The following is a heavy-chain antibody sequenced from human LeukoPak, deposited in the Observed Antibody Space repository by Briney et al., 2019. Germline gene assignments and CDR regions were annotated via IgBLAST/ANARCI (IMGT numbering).Heavy chain of an antibody. D-gene: IGHD3-10*01. CDR2: MNPNSGNT. V-gene: IGHV1-8*01. CDR3: ARGPSRDYGSGSSWFDP. Sequence: VASVEVSCKASGYTFSTYDINWVRQVTGQGLEWMGWMNPNSGNTGYAQNIQGRVTMTRNTSINTAYMELSSLRSEDTAVYYCARGPSRDYGSGSSWFDPWGQGTLVTVSS. CDR1: GYTFSTYD. J-gene: IGHJ5*02.